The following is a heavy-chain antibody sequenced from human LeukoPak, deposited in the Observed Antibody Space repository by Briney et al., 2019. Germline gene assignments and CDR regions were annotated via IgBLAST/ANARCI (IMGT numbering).Heavy chain of an antibody. CDR2: ISGSGGST. V-gene: IGHV3-23*01. CDR1: GFTFSSYA. J-gene: IGHJ4*02. Sequence: GGSLRLSCAASGFTFSSYAMSWVRQAPGKGLEWVSAISGSGGSTYYADSVKGRFTISRDNAKNSLYLQMNSLRAEDTAVYYCAREKALRVRGVIIRSDYWGQGTLVTVSS. D-gene: IGHD3-10*02. CDR3: AREKALRVRGVIIRSDY.